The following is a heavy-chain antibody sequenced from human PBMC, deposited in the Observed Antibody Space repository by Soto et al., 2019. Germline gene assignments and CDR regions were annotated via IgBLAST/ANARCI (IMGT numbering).Heavy chain of an antibody. CDR2: ISFDGSDK. D-gene: IGHD6-19*01. V-gene: IGHV3-30*18. CDR3: AKDAGYSSGWFRQGFDY. Sequence: GGSLRLSCAASGFTFSSYGMHWVRQAPGKGLEWVAVISFDGSDKYYADSVKGRFTISRDNSKNTLYLQMNSLRAEDTAVYDCAKDAGYSSGWFRQGFDYWGQGT. J-gene: IGHJ4*02. CDR1: GFTFSSYG.